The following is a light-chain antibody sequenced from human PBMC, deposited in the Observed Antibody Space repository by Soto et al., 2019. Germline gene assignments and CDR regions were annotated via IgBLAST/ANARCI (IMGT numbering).Light chain of an antibody. CDR3: QQYNNWPPRT. V-gene: IGKV3-15*01. CDR1: QSVSSN. J-gene: IGKJ1*01. Sequence: EIVMTQSPATLSVSPGERATLSCRASQSVSSNLAWSQQKPCQAPRLLIYGASTRATGIPARFSGSGSGTEFTLTISSLQSEDFAVYYCQQYNNWPPRTFGQGTKVEIK. CDR2: GAS.